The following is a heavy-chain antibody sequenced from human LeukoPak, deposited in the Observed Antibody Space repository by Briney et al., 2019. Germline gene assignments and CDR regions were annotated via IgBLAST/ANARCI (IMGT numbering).Heavy chain of an antibody. CDR3: ARRAPAPPYYDDATGYYLYFDY. Sequence: SETLSLTCTVSGASISSYYWSWIRQPPGKGLEWIGYIYYRGSTNYNPSLKSRVSISVDTSKNQFSLKLSSVTAADTAVYYCARRAPAPPYYDDATGYYLYFDYWGQGILVTVSS. V-gene: IGHV4-59*01. D-gene: IGHD3-22*01. CDR1: GASISSYY. J-gene: IGHJ4*02. CDR2: IYYRGST.